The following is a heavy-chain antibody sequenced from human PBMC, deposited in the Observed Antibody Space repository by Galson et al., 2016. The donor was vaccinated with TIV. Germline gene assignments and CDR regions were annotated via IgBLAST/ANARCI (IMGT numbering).Heavy chain of an antibody. Sequence: SVKVSCKASGYIFINYYIHWVRQAPGQGLEWLGWFNPDSGATQYAQKFQGRVTMTRDTSISTAYMELRRLISDDTAVYYCARVSADSSGGAAQFDSWGQGTLVTVSS. CDR2: FNPDSGAT. D-gene: IGHD6-19*01. CDR3: ARVSADSSGGAAQFDS. J-gene: IGHJ4*02. V-gene: IGHV1-2*02. CDR1: GYIFINYY.